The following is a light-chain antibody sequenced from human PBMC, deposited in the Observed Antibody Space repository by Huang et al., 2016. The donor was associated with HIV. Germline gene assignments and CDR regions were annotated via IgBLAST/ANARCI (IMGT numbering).Light chain of an antibody. CDR1: QDINNN. CDR3: QQYNNWPPWT. J-gene: IGKJ1*01. V-gene: IGKV3-15*01. Sequence: EVVMTQSPDTLSLSPGQRATLSCRTSQDINNNLAWFHQRPGLAPRLRIHAVSTRATGIPARFSGSGSGTDFTLTISSLQSDDFAIYYCQQYNNWPPWTFGPGTRVEVK. CDR2: AVS.